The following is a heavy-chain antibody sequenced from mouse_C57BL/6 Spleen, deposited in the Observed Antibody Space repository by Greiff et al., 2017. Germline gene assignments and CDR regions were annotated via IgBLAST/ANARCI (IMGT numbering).Heavy chain of an antibody. Sequence: QVQLQQSGAELVKPGASVTISCKASGYAFSSYWMNWVKQRPGKGLEWIGQIYPGDGATNYNGKFKGKATLTADKSSSTAYMQLRSLTSEDSAVYFCARGSGGYCDYWGQGTTLTVSS. CDR2: IYPGDGAT. CDR1: GYAFSSYW. J-gene: IGHJ2*01. V-gene: IGHV1-80*01. CDR3: ARGSGGYCDY. D-gene: IGHD4-1*01.